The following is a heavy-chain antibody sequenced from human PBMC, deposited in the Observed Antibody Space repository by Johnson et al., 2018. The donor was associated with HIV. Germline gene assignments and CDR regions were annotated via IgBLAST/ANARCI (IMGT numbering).Heavy chain of an antibody. Sequence: VQLVESGGGLVQPGGSLRLSCAASGFTFSSNYMSWVRQAPGKGLEWVSVLFSGGTTYYADSVKGRFTISRDNSKNTLFLQMNSLRAEDTAVFYCARACRDGYTCDAFDIWGQGTMVTVSS. J-gene: IGHJ3*02. CDR1: GFTFSSNY. V-gene: IGHV3-66*01. CDR3: ARACRDGYTCDAFDI. CDR2: LFSGGTT. D-gene: IGHD5-24*01.